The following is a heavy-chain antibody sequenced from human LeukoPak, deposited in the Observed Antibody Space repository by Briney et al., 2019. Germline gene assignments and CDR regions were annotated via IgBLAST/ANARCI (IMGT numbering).Heavy chain of an antibody. CDR1: GFIFSDYG. Sequence: GGSLRLSCAASGFIFSDYGMSWARQAPGKGLEWVSVISSTGGNTYYADSVKGRFTISRDNSKNTVYLQMNSLRAEDTALYYCSKEGSDYYYFDYWGQGTLLTVSS. J-gene: IGHJ4*02. V-gene: IGHV3-23*01. CDR3: SKEGSDYYYFDY. D-gene: IGHD5-12*01. CDR2: ISSTGGNT.